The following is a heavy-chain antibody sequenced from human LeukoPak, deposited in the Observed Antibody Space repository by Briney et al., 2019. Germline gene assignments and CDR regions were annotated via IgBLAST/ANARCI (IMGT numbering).Heavy chain of an antibody. CDR2: ISGSGGST. CDR1: GFTFSSYA. V-gene: IGHV3-23*01. Sequence: GGSLRLSCAASGFTFSSYAMSWVRQAPGKGLEWVSAISGSGGSTYYADSVKGRFTIPRDNSKNTLYLQMNSLRAEDTAVYYCAKDLLYYYDSSGYYSSLLEDDYWGQGTLVTVSS. CDR3: AKDLLYYYDSSGYYSSLLEDDY. J-gene: IGHJ4*02. D-gene: IGHD3-22*01.